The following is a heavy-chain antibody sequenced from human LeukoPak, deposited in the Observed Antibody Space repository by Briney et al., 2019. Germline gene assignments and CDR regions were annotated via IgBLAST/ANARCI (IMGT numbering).Heavy chain of an antibody. J-gene: IGHJ4*02. CDR1: GYRFTNYW. CDR2: IYPGDSET. D-gene: IGHD2-15*01. V-gene: IGHV5-51*01. Sequence: GESLKISCKGSGYRFTNYWIGWVRQMPGKGLEWMGIIYPGDSETRYSPSFQGQVTISADKSISTAYLQWSSLKASDTAMYYCAKPRAVVVAASFDYWGQGTLVTVSS. CDR3: AKPRAVVVAASFDY.